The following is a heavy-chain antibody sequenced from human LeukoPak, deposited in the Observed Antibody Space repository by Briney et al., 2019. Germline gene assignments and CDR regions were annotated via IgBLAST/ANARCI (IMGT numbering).Heavy chain of an antibody. D-gene: IGHD6-19*01. CDR1: GFTFSTYA. CDR2: ISSDGSDN. V-gene: IGHV3-30*04. CDR3: ARASYSSGWYGTPNFDY. Sequence: GRYLRLSCAASGFTFSTYAMHWVRQAPGEGLEWVAVISSDGSDNYYADSVKGRFTISRDNSKNTLYLQMNSLRAEDTAVYYCARASYSSGWYGTPNFDYWGQGTLVTVSS. J-gene: IGHJ4*02.